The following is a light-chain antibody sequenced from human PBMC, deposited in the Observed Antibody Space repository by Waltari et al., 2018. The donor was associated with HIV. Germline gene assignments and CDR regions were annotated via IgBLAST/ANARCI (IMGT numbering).Light chain of an antibody. Sequence: VVLTQSPISLPVTLGQAAVIPCHSDRSLVSRDGDTYLHCFQQVARPPPRHRFHKVLRGESGVPDRFTGSGSGTNYTLTINRVEAEDVALYYCMQNSHWPRTFGPGTKAEI. J-gene: IGKJ1*01. CDR1: RSLVSRDGDTY. CDR3: MQNSHWPRT. CDR2: KVL. V-gene: IGKV2-30*01.